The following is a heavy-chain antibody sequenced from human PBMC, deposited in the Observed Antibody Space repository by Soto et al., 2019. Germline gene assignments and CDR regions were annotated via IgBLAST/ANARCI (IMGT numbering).Heavy chain of an antibody. Sequence: ASVKVSCKASGYVFTMYGVTWVRRAHGQGLEWMGLISARNAETHYAQNFQDRVTMTMDTSTSTAYMELRSLRSDDTAFYYCARLITGTYSDWFDPGGQGTLVTVSS. CDR1: GYVFTMYG. CDR2: ISARNAET. CDR3: ARLITGTYSDWFDP. V-gene: IGHV1-18*01. J-gene: IGHJ5*02. D-gene: IGHD1-26*01.